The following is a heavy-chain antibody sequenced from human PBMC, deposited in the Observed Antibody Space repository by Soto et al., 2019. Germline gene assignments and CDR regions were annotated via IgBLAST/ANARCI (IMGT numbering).Heavy chain of an antibody. CDR1: GGSISSYY. V-gene: IGHV4-59*08. CDR3: AGYIAAAANYYYYYYMDV. CDR2: IYYSGST. J-gene: IGHJ6*03. D-gene: IGHD6-13*01. Sequence: SEILSLTYTVSGGSISSYYWSWIRQPPGKGLEWIGYIYYSGSTNYNPSLKSRVTISVDTSKNQFSLKLSSVTAADTAVYYCAGYIAAAANYYYYYYMDVWGKGTTVTVS.